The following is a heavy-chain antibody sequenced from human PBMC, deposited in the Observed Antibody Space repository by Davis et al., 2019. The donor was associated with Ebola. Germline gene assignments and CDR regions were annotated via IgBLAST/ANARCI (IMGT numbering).Heavy chain of an antibody. Sequence: GESLKLSCAASGFTVSSNYMSWVRPAPGKGLEWVSVIYSGGSTYYADSVKGRFTISRDNSKNTLYLQMNSLRAEDTAVYYCAREEIKFQSYSNYDPTFHYYYYGMDVWGQGTTVTVS. CDR3: AREEIKFQSYSNYDPTFHYYYYGMDV. D-gene: IGHD4-11*01. CDR1: GFTVSSNY. J-gene: IGHJ6*02. CDR2: IYSGGST. V-gene: IGHV3-66*02.